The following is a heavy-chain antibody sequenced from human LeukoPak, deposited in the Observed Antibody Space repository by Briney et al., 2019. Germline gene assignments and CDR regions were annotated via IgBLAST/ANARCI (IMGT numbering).Heavy chain of an antibody. CDR3: ARRWVDGYNCFDF. V-gene: IGHV4-39*01. Sequence: SETLSLTCTLSGGSINTYNNVCGWVRQPPGKGLEWIANIHYTGSTAYNLFLKGRVTISVDTSKNEFSLKLNSVTAADTAVYYCARRWVDGYNCFDFWCQGILVTVSS. CDR2: IHYTGST. CDR1: GGSINTYNNV. J-gene: IGHJ4*02. D-gene: IGHD5-24*01.